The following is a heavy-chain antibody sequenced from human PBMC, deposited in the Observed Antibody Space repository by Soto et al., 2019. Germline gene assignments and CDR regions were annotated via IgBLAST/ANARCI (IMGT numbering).Heavy chain of an antibody. J-gene: IGHJ5*02. CDR1: GGSFSGYY. CDR3: AIRPANSFIVVVPAAKGLQGWFDP. Sequence: PSETLSLTYAVYGGSFSGYYWSWIRQPPGKGLEWIGEINHSGSTNYNPSLKSRVTISVDTSKNQFSLKLSSVTAADTAVYYCAIRPANSFIVVVPAAKGLQGWFDPWGQGTLVTVSS. V-gene: IGHV4-34*01. D-gene: IGHD2-2*01. CDR2: INHSGST.